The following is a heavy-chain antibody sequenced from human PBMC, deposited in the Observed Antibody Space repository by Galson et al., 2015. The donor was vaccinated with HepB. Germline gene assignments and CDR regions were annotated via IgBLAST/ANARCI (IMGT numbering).Heavy chain of an antibody. CDR1: GFTFSNYA. Sequence: SLRLSCAASGFTFSNYAMHWVRQPPGKGLEWVAVISYDGPNKYYADSVKGRFTISRDFSKNTVFLQMNSLRPADTAVYFCARDSNRIVGPSYADFWGQGTLVTVSS. V-gene: IGHV3-30*04. D-gene: IGHD1-26*01. CDR3: ARDSNRIVGPSYADF. J-gene: IGHJ4*02. CDR2: ISYDGPNK.